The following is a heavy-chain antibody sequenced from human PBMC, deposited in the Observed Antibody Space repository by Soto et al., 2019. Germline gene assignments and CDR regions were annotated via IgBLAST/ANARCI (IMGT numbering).Heavy chain of an antibody. J-gene: IGHJ4*02. Sequence: ASVKVSCKVSGDTLTELSMHWVRQAPGKGLEWMGGFDPEDGETIYAQKFQGRVTMTEDTSTDTAYMELSSLRSEDTAVYYCATDYCSGGSCQHTFDYWGQGTLVTVSS. CDR1: GDTLTELS. CDR2: FDPEDGET. CDR3: ATDYCSGGSCQHTFDY. D-gene: IGHD2-15*01. V-gene: IGHV1-24*01.